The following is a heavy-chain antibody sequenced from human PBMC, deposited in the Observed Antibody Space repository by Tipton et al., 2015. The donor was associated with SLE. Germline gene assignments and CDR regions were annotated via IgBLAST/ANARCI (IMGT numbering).Heavy chain of an antibody. CDR1: GFHIATYA. V-gene: IGHV3-23*01. Sequence: GSLRLSCAASGFHIATYAMNWVRQSPGKGLEWVSGISGGGGTPYYADSVKGRFTISRDNSKNTLYLQMNSLRAEDTAMYYCARDGVKGVVPIFDYWGQGTLVHVSS. CDR3: ARDGVKGVVPIFDY. J-gene: IGHJ4*02. CDR2: ISGGGGTP. D-gene: IGHD3-3*01.